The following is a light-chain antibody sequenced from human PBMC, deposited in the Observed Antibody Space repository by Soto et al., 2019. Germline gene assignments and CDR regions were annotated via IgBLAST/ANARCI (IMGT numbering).Light chain of an antibody. Sequence: EIVLTQSPGTLSLSPGERATLSCSASQSVRSSYLAWYQQKPGQAPRLLIYGTSSRATGIPDRVIGSGSGTDFTLTITRLEPEDFAVYYCQQYGSSPLTFGGGTKVEIK. J-gene: IGKJ4*01. CDR3: QQYGSSPLT. V-gene: IGKV3-20*01. CDR2: GTS. CDR1: QSVRSSY.